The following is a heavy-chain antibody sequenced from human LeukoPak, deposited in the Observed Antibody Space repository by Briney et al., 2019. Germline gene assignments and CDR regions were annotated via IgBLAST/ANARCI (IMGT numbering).Heavy chain of an antibody. D-gene: IGHD3-10*01. CDR1: GFTFSSYS. Sequence: GGSLRLSCAASGFTFSSYSMSWVRQAPGKGLEWVSSISSSSSYIYYADSLKGRFTISRDNAKNSLYLQMNSLRAEDTAVYYCASHGSGSYYVNYWGQGTLVTVSS. V-gene: IGHV3-21*01. J-gene: IGHJ4*02. CDR2: ISSSSSYI. CDR3: ASHGSGSYYVNY.